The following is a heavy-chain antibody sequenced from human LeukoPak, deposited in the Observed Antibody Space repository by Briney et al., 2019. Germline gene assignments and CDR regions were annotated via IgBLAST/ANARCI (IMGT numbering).Heavy chain of an antibody. CDR2: ICYSGST. V-gene: IGHV4-59*01. J-gene: IGHJ4*02. Sequence: SETLSLTCTVSGGSISSYYWSWIRQPPGKGLEWIGYICYSGSTNYNPSLKSRVTISVDTSKNQFSLKLSSVTAADTAVYYCARDQAGPYSSGWHYFDSWGQGTLVTVSS. D-gene: IGHD6-19*01. CDR3: ARDQAGPYSSGWHYFDS. CDR1: GGSISSYY.